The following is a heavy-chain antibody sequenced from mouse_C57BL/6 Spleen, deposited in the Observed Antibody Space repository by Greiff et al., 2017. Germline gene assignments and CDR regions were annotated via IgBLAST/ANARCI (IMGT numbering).Heavy chain of an antibody. CDR2: IYPGDGDT. CDR3: AIDSSGFYYFDY. V-gene: IGHV1-82*01. CDR1: GYAFSSSW. Sequence: VQLQQSGPELVKPGASVKISCKASGYAFSSSWMNWVKQRPGKGLEWIGRIYPGDGDTNYNGKFKGKATLTADKSSITAYMQLSSLTSEDSAVYFCAIDSSGFYYFDYWGQGTTLTVSS. J-gene: IGHJ2*01. D-gene: IGHD3-2*02.